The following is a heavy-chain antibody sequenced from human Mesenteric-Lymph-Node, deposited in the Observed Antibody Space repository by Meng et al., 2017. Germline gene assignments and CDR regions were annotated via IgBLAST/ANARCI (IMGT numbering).Heavy chain of an antibody. D-gene: IGHD3-22*01. CDR2: INWNGGST. V-gene: IGHV3-20*04. CDR1: GFTVSSNY. Sequence: GGSLRLSCAASGFTVSSNYMSWVRQAPGKGLEWVSGINWNGGSTGYADSVKGRFTISRDNAKNSLYLQMNSLRAEDTALYYCARAGFGDYYDSSGQKRGYDYWGQGTLVTVSS. J-gene: IGHJ4*02. CDR3: ARAGFGDYYDSSGQKRGYDY.